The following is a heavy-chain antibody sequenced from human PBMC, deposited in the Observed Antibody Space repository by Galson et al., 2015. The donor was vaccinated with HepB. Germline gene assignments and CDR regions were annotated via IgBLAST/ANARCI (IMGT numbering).Heavy chain of an antibody. CDR2: ISSSSSYI. V-gene: IGHV3-21*01. D-gene: IGHD6-19*01. CDR3: ARVRSSGWYGGFYY. J-gene: IGHJ4*02. CDR1: GFTFSSYS. Sequence: SLRLSCAASGFTFSSYSMNWVRQAPGKGLEWVSSISSSSSYIYYADSVKGRFTISRDNAKNSLYLQMNSLRAEDTAVYYCARVRSSGWYGGFYYWGQGTLVTVSS.